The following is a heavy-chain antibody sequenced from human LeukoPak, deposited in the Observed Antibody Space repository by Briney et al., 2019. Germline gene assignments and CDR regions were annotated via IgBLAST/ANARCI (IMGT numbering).Heavy chain of an antibody. J-gene: IGHJ4*02. Sequence: ASVKVSCKASGYTFTSYDINWVRQATGQGLEWMGWMNPNSGNTGYAQKFQGRVTMTRDTSISTAYMELSRLRSDDTAVYYCARAPSGSYLDYWGQGTLVTVSS. CDR2: MNPNSGNT. CDR3: ARAPSGSYLDY. CDR1: GYTFTSYD. V-gene: IGHV1-8*01. D-gene: IGHD1-26*01.